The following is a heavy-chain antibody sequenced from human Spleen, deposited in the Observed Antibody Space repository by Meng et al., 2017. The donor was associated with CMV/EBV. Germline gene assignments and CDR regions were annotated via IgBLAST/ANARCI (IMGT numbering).Heavy chain of an antibody. V-gene: IGHV3-53*01. Sequence: VSRNYMSWVRQAPGKGLEWVSIINGDGTTHYSDSVKGRFSISRDNSKNTVHLQMNSLTAEDTAIYYCARSLGYYDSSGYYYNWFDPWGQGTLVTVSS. CDR3: ARSLGYYDSSGYYYNWFDP. D-gene: IGHD3-22*01. CDR1: VSRNY. CDR2: INGDGTT. J-gene: IGHJ5*02.